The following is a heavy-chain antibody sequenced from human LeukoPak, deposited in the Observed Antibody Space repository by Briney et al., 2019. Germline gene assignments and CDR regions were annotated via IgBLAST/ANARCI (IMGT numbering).Heavy chain of an antibody. V-gene: IGHV1-24*01. CDR2: SDPEDDET. CDR3: ATSWGSNGGIYFDF. CDR1: GYTVTAVS. J-gene: IGHJ4*02. Sequence: GASVKVSCKVSGYTVTAVSINWVRQAPGKGLEWMGGSDPEDDETIYAQNFQGRVTMTEDTSTDTAYMELSSLRSEDTAIYYCATSWGSNGGIYFDFWGQGTLVTVSS. D-gene: IGHD2-8*01.